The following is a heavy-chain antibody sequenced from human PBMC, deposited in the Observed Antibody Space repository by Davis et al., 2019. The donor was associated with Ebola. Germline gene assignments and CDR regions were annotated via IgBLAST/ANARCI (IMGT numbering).Heavy chain of an antibody. V-gene: IGHV4-34*01. J-gene: IGHJ4*02. Sequence: SETLSLTCAVYGGSFSGYYWSWIRQPPGKGLEWIGEINHSGSTNYNPSLKNRVTISVDTSKNQFSLKLSSVTAADTAVYYCARSRGYSGYALDYWGQGTLVTVSS. CDR2: INHSGST. CDR3: ARSRGYSGYALDY. CDR1: GGSFSGYY. D-gene: IGHD5-12*01.